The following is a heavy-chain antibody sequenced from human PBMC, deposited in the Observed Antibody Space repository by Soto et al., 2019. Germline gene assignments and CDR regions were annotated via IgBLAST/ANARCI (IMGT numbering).Heavy chain of an antibody. Sequence: EVPLVESGGGLVQPGGSLRLSCAXSGFTLSSYWMTWVRQAPGKGLEWVANINPDGSEKYYVDSVKGRFTISRDNAKNSLYLQMDSPRAEDTVVYYCARGVTTGVDAFDMWGQGTMVTVSS. CDR3: ARGVTTGVDAFDM. CDR1: GFTLSSYW. D-gene: IGHD3-3*01. CDR2: INPDGSEK. J-gene: IGHJ3*02. V-gene: IGHV3-7*01.